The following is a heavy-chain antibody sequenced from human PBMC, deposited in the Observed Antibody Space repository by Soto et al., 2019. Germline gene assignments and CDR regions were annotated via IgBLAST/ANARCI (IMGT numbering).Heavy chain of an antibody. CDR3: ARRERWLQFSPLDY. Sequence: PSETLSLTCTVSGGSISSRDYYWSWIRQPPGKGLKWSGYIYYSRITYYNPSLKNRVTISEDTPNNQFSLTPSSVSAADTAVYSCARRERWLQFSPLDYWGQGTLVTVSS. CDR2: IYYSRIT. J-gene: IGHJ4*02. D-gene: IGHD5-12*01. V-gene: IGHV4-30-4*01. CDR1: GGSISSRDYY.